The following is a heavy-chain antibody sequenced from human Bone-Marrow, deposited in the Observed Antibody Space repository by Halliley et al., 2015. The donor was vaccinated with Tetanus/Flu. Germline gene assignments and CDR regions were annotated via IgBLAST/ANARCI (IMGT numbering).Heavy chain of an antibody. D-gene: IGHD3-10*01. V-gene: IGHV3-53*01. Sequence: VFHGGGATFYADSVRGRFTISRDNSKNTLYLKMNILGVDDTAMYYCARDYGSDRTGYYGLDVWGQGATVTVSS. CDR3: ARDYGSDRTGYYGLDV. CDR2: FHGGGAT. J-gene: IGHJ6*02.